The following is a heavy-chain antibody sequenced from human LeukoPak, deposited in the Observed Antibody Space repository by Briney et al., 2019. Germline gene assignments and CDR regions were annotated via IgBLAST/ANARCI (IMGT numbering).Heavy chain of an antibody. CDR2: ISYDGSNK. CDR3: ARSCGGDCYSNAEYFQH. Sequence: GGSLRLSCAASGFTFSSYAMHWVRQAPGKGLEWVAVISYDGSNKYYADSVKGRFTISRDSSKNTLYLQMNSLRAENTAVYYCARSCGGDCYSNAEYFQHWGQGTLVTVSS. J-gene: IGHJ1*01. V-gene: IGHV3-30*04. D-gene: IGHD2-21*02. CDR1: GFTFSSYA.